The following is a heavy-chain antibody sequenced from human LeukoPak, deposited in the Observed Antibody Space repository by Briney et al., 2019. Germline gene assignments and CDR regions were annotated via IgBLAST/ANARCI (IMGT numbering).Heavy chain of an antibody. CDR2: ISSSGSTI. V-gene: IGHV3-48*03. J-gene: IGHJ6*04. D-gene: IGHD4-17*01. Sequence: GGSLRLSCAASGFTFSSYEMNWVRQAPGKGLEWVSYISSSGSTIYYADSVKGRFTISRDNAKNSLYLQMNSLRAEDTAVYYCARALGGYGDLRLYHYGMDVWGKGTTVTVSS. CDR1: GFTFSSYE. CDR3: ARALGGYGDLRLYHYGMDV.